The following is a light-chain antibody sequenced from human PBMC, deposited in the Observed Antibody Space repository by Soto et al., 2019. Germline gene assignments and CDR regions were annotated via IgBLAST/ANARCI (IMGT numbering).Light chain of an antibody. CDR1: SSDVGGYNY. V-gene: IGLV2-14*01. Sequence: QSALTQPASVSGSPGQSITISYTGTSSDVGGYNYVSWYQQHPGKAPKLMIYEVSNRPSGVSHRFSGSKSGNTASLTISGLQAEDEADYYCSSYTASSPYVFGSGTKLTVL. J-gene: IGLJ1*01. CDR2: EVS. CDR3: SSYTASSPYV.